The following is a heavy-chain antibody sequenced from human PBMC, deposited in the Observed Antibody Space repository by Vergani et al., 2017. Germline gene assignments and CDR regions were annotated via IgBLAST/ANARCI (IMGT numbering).Heavy chain of an antibody. J-gene: IGHJ4*02. CDR1: GASVNSYY. D-gene: IGHD5-24*01. Sequence: QVKLQESGPGLVKPSETLSLTCTVSGASVNSYYWSWIRQPPGKGLEWMGYVSFRGDTLYDPSVKGRMTISLNTSSNQFSLYLTSVTAADTAVYYCACHPSGKWLQGHPVDYWGQGILVTVSS. CDR3: ACHPSGKWLQGHPVDY. V-gene: IGHV4-59*02. CDR2: VSFRGDT.